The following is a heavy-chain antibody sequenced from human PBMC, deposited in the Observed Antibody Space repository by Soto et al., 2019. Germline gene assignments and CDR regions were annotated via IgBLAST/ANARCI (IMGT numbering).Heavy chain of an antibody. CDR1: GGTFISYA. D-gene: IGHD3-22*01. CDR3: ARGYYYDSSGVTNWFDP. CDR2: IIPIFGTA. Sequence: GXSVKVSCNTSGGTFISYAIVWGRQATGQGLEWMGGIIPIFGTANYAQKFQGRVTITADESTSTAYMELSSLRSEDTAVYYCARGYYYDSSGVTNWFDPWGQGTLVTVSS. V-gene: IGHV1-69*01. J-gene: IGHJ5*02.